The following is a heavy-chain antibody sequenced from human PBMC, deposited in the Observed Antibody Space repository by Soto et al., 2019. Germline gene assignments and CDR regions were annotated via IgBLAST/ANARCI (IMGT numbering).Heavy chain of an antibody. Sequence: GGSLRLSCAASGFTFNGYAMHWVRQAPGKGLEWLALISFDGRTKFYAESVKGRLTITADESTSTGYMELISLRSDDAAVYYCAREGSGYNFWGQGTQVTVSS. V-gene: IGHV3-30*04. CDR3: AREGSGYNF. J-gene: IGHJ4*02. CDR2: ISFDGRTK. D-gene: IGHD5-12*01. CDR1: GFTFNGYA.